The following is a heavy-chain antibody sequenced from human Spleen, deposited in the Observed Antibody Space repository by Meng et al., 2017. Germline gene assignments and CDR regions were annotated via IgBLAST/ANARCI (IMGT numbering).Heavy chain of an antibody. J-gene: IGHJ3*02. V-gene: IGHV1-69*18. D-gene: IGHD3-16*02. CDR2: IIPIFGTP. CDR1: GGTPRNSA. CDR3: ADRKHPLSEGAFDI. Sequence: QVQRVQSGAGVKKPGSSVKVSCKASGGTPRNSAINWVRQAPGQGLEWMGRIIPIFGTPHYAQKFQDRVTITADEATTTVYMELSSLRSEDTAVYYCADRKHPLSEGAFDIWGQGTMVTVSS.